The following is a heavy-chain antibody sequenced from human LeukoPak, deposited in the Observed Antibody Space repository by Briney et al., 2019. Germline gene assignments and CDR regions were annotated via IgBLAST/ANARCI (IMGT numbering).Heavy chain of an antibody. V-gene: IGHV4-38-2*02. J-gene: IGHJ4*02. CDR3: ARGFTAGADY. CDR2: IYHSGST. CDR1: GYSISSGYY. Sequence: SETLSLTCTVSGYSISSGYYWGWIRQPPGKGLEWIGSIYHSGSTYYNPSLKSRVSISVDTSKNQFSLTLNSVTAADTAVYYCARGFTAGADYWGQGTLVTVSS. D-gene: IGHD3-10*01.